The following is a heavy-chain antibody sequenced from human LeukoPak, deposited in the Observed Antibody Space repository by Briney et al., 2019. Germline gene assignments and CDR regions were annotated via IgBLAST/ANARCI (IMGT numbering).Heavy chain of an antibody. Sequence: ASVKVSCKASGYTFTSYGISWVRQAPGQGVEWMGWIITYNGNTIYSQKLQGRVTMTTDTSTSTAYMELRSLRSDDTAVYYCAATVNYYYYMDVWGKGTTVTVSS. CDR2: IITYNGNT. CDR1: GYTFTSYG. CDR3: AATVNYYYYMDV. V-gene: IGHV1-18*01. D-gene: IGHD4-11*01. J-gene: IGHJ6*03.